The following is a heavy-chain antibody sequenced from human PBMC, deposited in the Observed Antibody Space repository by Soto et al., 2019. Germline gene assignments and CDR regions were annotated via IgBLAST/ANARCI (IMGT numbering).Heavy chain of an antibody. CDR1: GFTFSSYA. Sequence: SLRLSCAASGFTFSSYAMSWVRQAPGKGLEWVSAISGSGGSTYYADSVKGRFTISRDNSKNTLYLQMNSLRAEDTAVYYCAKTPYSSGWYCDYWGQGTLVTVSS. D-gene: IGHD6-19*01. J-gene: IGHJ4*02. CDR2: ISGSGGST. V-gene: IGHV3-23*01. CDR3: AKTPYSSGWYCDY.